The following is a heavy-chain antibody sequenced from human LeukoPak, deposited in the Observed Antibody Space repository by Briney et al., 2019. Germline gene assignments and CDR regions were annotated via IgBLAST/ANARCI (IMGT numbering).Heavy chain of an antibody. CDR1: GFTFSSYS. V-gene: IGHV3-21*01. CDR2: SSSSSYI. J-gene: IGHJ4*02. CDR3: ARDSSSWYRVFDY. Sequence: GGSLRLSCAASGFTFSSYSMNWVRQAPGKGLEWVSSSSSSSYIYYADSVKGRFTISRDNAKNSLYLQMNSLRAEDTAVYYCARDSSSWYRVFDYWGQGTLVTVSS. D-gene: IGHD6-13*01.